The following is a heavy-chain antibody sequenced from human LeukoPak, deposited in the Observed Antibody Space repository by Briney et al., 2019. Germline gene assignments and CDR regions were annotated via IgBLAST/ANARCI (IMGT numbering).Heavy chain of an antibody. CDR1: GFTFSSYG. D-gene: IGHD1-26*01. CDR2: ISSSGSTI. J-gene: IGHJ4*02. CDR3: ARAVGASEGFDY. Sequence: GGSLRLSCAASGFTFSSYGMHWVRQAPGKGLEWVSYISSSGSTIYYADSVKGRFTISRDNAKNSLYLQMNSLRAEDTAVYYCARAVGASEGFDYWGQGTLVTVSS. V-gene: IGHV3-48*04.